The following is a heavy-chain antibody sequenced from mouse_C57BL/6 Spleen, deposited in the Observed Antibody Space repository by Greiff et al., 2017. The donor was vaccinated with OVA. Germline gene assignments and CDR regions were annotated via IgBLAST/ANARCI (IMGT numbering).Heavy chain of an antibody. CDR3: ERNSNYGAWFAY. CDR2: IYPGDGDT. V-gene: IGHV1-80*01. CDR1: GYAFSSYW. D-gene: IGHD2-5*01. Sequence: VQLQQSGAELVKPGASVKISCKASGYAFSSYWMNWVKQRPGKGLEWIGQIYPGDGDTNYNGKFKGKATLTADKSSSTAYMQLSSLTSEDSAVYFGERNSNYGAWFAYWGQGTMVTVSA. J-gene: IGHJ3*01.